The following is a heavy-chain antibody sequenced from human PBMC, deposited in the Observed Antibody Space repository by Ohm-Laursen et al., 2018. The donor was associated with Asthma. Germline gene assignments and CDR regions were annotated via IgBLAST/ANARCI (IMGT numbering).Heavy chain of an antibody. D-gene: IGHD4-23*01. V-gene: IGHV4-31*03. J-gene: IGHJ4*02. CDR2: IFQTGSS. CDR3: AREATVITRYFDS. Sequence: TLSLTCPVTGGSITSGPFYWGWIRQHPGKGLEWIGYIFQTGSSYYNPSLKSRVSISVDTSKNQFSLRVSSVTAADTAMYYCAREATVITRYFDSWGQGILVTVSS. CDR1: GGSITSGPFY.